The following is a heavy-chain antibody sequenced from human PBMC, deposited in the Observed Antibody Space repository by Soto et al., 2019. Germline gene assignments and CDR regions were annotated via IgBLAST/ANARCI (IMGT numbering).Heavy chain of an antibody. D-gene: IGHD3-10*01. CDR2: ISGSGGST. J-gene: IGHJ3*02. V-gene: IGHV3-23*01. Sequence: SLRLSCAASGFTFSSYAMSWVRQAPGKGLEWVSAISGSGGSTYYADSVKGRFTISRDNSKNTLYLQMNSLRAEDTAVYYCAKDYRDTMVRGVRVDAFDIWGQGTMVTVSS. CDR1: GFTFSSYA. CDR3: AKDYRDTMVRGVRVDAFDI.